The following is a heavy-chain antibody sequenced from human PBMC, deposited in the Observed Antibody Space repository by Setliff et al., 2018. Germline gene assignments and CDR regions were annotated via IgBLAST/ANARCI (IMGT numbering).Heavy chain of an antibody. CDR3: ATESLLRYFDLVGNPYAFDI. CDR1: GYTLTELS. CDR2: FDPEDGET. V-gene: IGHV1-24*01. Sequence: ASVKVSCKVSGYTLTELSMHWVRQAPGKGLEWMGGFDPEDGETIYAQKFQGRVTMTEDASTDTAYMELSSLRSEDTAVYYCATESLLRYFDLVGNPYAFDIWGQGTMVTVSS. J-gene: IGHJ3*02. D-gene: IGHD3-9*01.